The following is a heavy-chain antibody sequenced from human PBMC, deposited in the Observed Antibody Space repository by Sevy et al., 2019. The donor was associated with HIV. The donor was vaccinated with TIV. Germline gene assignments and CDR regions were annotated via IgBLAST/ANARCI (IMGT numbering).Heavy chain of an antibody. CDR2: ISSAGSFI. J-gene: IGHJ4*02. CDR3: ARVPPYSYGFGVDY. V-gene: IGHV3-21*04. Sequence: GGSLRLSCAASGFTFSYYSLTWVRQAPGKGLEWVSSISSAGSFIYYADSVKGRFTISRDNSKNTLFLQMNSLRADDTAVYYCARVPPYSYGFGVDYWGQGTLVTVSS. CDR1: GFTFSYYS. D-gene: IGHD5-18*01.